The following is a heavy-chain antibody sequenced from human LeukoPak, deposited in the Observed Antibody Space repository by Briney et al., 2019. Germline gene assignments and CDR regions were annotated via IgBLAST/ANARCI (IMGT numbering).Heavy chain of an antibody. CDR3: AKEWAMVRGVIFTAENDAFDI. J-gene: IGHJ3*02. Sequence: GGSLRLSCAASGFTFSSYAMHWVRQAPGKGLEWVSAISGSGGSTYYADSVKGRFTISRDNSKNTLYLQMNSLRAEDTAVYYCAKEWAMVRGVIFTAENDAFDIWGQGTMVTVSS. D-gene: IGHD3-10*01. CDR2: ISGSGGST. V-gene: IGHV3-23*01. CDR1: GFTFSSYA.